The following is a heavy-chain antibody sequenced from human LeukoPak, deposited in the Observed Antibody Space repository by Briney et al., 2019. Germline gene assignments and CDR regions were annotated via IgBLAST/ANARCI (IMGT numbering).Heavy chain of an antibody. Sequence: PGRSLRLSCTGSGFIFGDRAMSWVRQAPGKGLEWVGFIRSKAYRGTTEYAASVKGRFTISRDDSASIAYLQMDSLRTEDTAVYYCARGPIQLWIHNAMDVWGQGTTVTVSS. V-gene: IGHV3-49*04. CDR3: ARGPIQLWIHNAMDV. J-gene: IGHJ6*02. D-gene: IGHD5-18*01. CDR2: IRSKAYRGTT. CDR1: GFIFGDRA.